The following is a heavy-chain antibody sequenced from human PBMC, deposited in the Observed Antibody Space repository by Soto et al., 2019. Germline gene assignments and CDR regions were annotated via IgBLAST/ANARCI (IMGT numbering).Heavy chain of an antibody. V-gene: IGHV4-4*02. CDR1: GGSISSNKW. J-gene: IGHJ6*02. Sequence: LSLTCAVYGGSISSNKWWSWVRQPPGKGLEWIGEIYHSGSTNYNPSLKSRVTISEDMSKSQFSLKLSSVTAADTAVYYCARGNFYYGMDVWGQGTTVTVSS. CDR2: IYHSGST. CDR3: ARGNFYYGMDV.